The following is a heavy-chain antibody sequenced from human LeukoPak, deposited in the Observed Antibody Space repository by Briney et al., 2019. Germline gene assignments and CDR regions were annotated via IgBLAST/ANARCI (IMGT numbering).Heavy chain of an antibody. CDR2: ITRDGGST. V-gene: IGHV3-43*02. D-gene: IGHD6-6*01. CDR1: GFTFDDYA. CDR3: TKGHRASSEPDF. Sequence: GGSLRLSCAASGFTFDDYAMHWVRQAPGKGLEWVSLITRDGGSTHYADSVKGRFTISRDNSRNSLFLEMNSLRSEDTAFYYCTKGHRASSEPDFWGQGTLVTVST. J-gene: IGHJ4*02.